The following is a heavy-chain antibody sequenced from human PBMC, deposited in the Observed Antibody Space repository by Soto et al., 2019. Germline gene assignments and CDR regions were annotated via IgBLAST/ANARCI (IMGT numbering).Heavy chain of an antibody. CDR2: FDPEDGET. D-gene: IGHD6-13*01. CDR3: ATDRWAAAGTFGISRPTDHFDY. V-gene: IGHV1-24*01. CDR1: GYTLTELS. Sequence: GASVKVSCKVSGYTLTELSMHWVRQAPGKGLEWMGGFDPEDGETIYAQKFQGRVTMTEDTSTDTAYMELSSLRSEDTAVYYCATDRWAAAGTFGISRPTDHFDYWGQGTLVTVAS. J-gene: IGHJ4*02.